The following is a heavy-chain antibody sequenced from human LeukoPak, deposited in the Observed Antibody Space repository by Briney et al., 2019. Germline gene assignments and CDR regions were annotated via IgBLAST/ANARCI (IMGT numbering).Heavy chain of an antibody. D-gene: IGHD3-22*01. CDR1: GFTFSSYS. CDR3: ARRYDRELSPDYYGMDV. V-gene: IGHV3-48*01. Sequence: AGGSLRLSCAASGFTFSSYSMNWVRQAPGKGLEWVSYISSSSSTIYYADSVKGRFTISRDNAKNSLYLQMNSLRAEDTAVYYCARRYDRELSPDYYGMDVWGQGTTVTVSS. J-gene: IGHJ6*02. CDR2: ISSSSSTI.